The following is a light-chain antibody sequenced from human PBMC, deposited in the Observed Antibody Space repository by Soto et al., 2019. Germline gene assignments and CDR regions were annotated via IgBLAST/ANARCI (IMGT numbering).Light chain of an antibody. CDR2: GVF. J-gene: IGKJ2*01. V-gene: IGKV3-20*01. CDR1: QSVNSNY. Sequence: ETVLTQSPGTVSLSPGERATLSCRTSQSVNSNYLAWYQQKPGQAPRLLIYGVFNRATGIPDRFSGSGSGTDFTLTISGLEPEDSAVYYCQHYYGSPRTFVQGTKLEIK. CDR3: QHYYGSPRT.